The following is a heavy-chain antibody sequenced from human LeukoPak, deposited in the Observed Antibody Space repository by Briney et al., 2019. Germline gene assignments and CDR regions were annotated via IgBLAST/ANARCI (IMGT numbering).Heavy chain of an antibody. V-gene: IGHV3-30-3*01. CDR2: VSFDGNNK. CDR3: AKDRAPGGNYYDFSD. Sequence: GGSLRLSCAASGFSFSTYSIHWVRQAPGKGLEWVTVVSFDGNNKYYADSVRGRFTISRDNSKNTVYLQMNSLRTEDTAIYYCAKDRAPGGNYYDFSDWGQGTLVTVSS. J-gene: IGHJ1*01. CDR1: GFSFSTYS. D-gene: IGHD1-26*01.